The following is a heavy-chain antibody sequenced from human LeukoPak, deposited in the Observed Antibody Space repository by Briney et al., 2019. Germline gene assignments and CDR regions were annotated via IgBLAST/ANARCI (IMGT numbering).Heavy chain of an antibody. CDR3: ARDRYCVSTNCPYDC. Sequence: GGSLRLSCAASGFTSSDYTMNWVGQSPGKGLEWVSGISVSDDSTYYADSVKGRFTISRDKSNNVLHLQMNSLRAEDTAVYYCARDRYCVSTNCPYDCWGQGTPVTVSS. J-gene: IGHJ4*02. V-gene: IGHV3-23*01. CDR2: ISVSDDST. CDR1: GFTSSDYT. D-gene: IGHD2-2*01.